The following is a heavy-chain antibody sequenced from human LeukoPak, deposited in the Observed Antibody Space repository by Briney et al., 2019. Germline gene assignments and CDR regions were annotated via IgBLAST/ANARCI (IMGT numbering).Heavy chain of an antibody. CDR2: IYYSGST. CDR3: ARGTVLLWFGELLDI. CDR1: GGSISSSSYY. V-gene: IGHV4-39*07. D-gene: IGHD3-10*01. J-gene: IGHJ3*02. Sequence: PSETLSLTRTVSGGSISSSSYYWGWIRQPPGKGLEWIGSIYYSGSTYYNPSLKSRVTISVDTSKNQFSLKLSSVTAADTAVYYCARGTVLLWFGELLDIWGQGTMVTVSS.